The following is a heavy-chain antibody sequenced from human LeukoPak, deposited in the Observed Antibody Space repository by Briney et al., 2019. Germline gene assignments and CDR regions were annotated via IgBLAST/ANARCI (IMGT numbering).Heavy chain of an antibody. CDR1: GGSISNSSW. Sequence: PSETLSLTCAVSGGSISNSSWWSWVRQPPGKGLEWIGEVYHNGSPNYNPSFRGRVTILVDKSKNQFSLNLGSLTAADTAVYYCARQHYYGSGSRYAFDIWGQGTMVTVSS. V-gene: IGHV4-4*02. CDR2: VYHNGSP. J-gene: IGHJ3*02. CDR3: ARQHYYGSGSRYAFDI. D-gene: IGHD3-10*01.